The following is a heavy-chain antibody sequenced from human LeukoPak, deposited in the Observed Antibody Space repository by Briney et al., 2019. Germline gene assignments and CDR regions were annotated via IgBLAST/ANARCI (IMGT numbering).Heavy chain of an antibody. Sequence: SVTVSCKASGGTFSSYAISWVRPAPGQGLEWMGGIIPIFGTANYAQKFQGRVTITADESTSTAYMELSSLRSEDTAVYYCAREVTPDYGMDVWGQGTTVTVSS. CDR3: AREVTPDYGMDV. CDR2: IIPIFGTA. V-gene: IGHV1-69*13. D-gene: IGHD4-23*01. J-gene: IGHJ6*02. CDR1: GGTFSSYA.